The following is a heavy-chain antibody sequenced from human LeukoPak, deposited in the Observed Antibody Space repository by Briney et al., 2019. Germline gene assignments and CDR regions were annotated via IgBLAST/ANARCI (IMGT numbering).Heavy chain of an antibody. J-gene: IGHJ4*02. CDR2: VGGDGHVT. Sequence: PGGSLRLSCAASGFTFSTYVVNWVRQAPGKGLAWVSSVGGDGHVTYYADSVKGRFTISRDNSQHTLFLQMDSLRVEDTAVYYCAKGISADGYNFERGADYWGQGSQVSVSS. D-gene: IGHD5-24*01. CDR1: GFTFSTYV. V-gene: IGHV3-23*01. CDR3: AKGISADGYNFERGADY.